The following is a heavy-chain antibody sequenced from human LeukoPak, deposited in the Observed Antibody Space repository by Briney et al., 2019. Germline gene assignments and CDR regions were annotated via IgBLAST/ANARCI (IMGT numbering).Heavy chain of an antibody. J-gene: IGHJ5*02. CDR2: IIDVGDT. Sequence: GGSLRLSCAVSGFTLSEHAMSWVRQAPGEGLEWVSGIIDVGDTYYADSVKGRFTISRGNSKNTLYLQMNSLRAEDTAVYYCAKSLGAAAELSWFDPWGQGTLVTVSS. D-gene: IGHD6-13*01. V-gene: IGHV3-23*01. CDR1: GFTLSEHA. CDR3: AKSLGAAAELSWFDP.